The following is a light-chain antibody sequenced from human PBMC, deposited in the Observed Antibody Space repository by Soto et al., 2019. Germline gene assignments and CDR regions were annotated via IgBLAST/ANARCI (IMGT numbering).Light chain of an antibody. CDR3: QQYSTYSYN. CDR2: KAS. J-gene: IGKJ2*01. Sequence: DIQMTQSPSTLSASVGDRVTITCRASQSIGSWLAWFQQKSGRAPKLLIYKASSLESGVPSRFSGSGSGTEFTLTISSLQPDDFATYYCQQYSTYSYNFGQGTKLEIK. V-gene: IGKV1-5*03. CDR1: QSIGSW.